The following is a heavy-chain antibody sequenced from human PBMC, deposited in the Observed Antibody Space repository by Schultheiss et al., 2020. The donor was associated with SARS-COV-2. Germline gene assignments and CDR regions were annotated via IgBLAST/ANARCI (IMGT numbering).Heavy chain of an antibody. Sequence: SETLSLTCTVSGGSISSSSYYWGWIRQPPGKGLEWIGEINHSGSTNYNPSLKSRVTISVDTSKNQFSLKLSSVTAADTAVYYCARGRGSSRYPNWFDPWGQGTLVTVSS. CDR1: GGSISSSSYY. D-gene: IGHD6-13*01. V-gene: IGHV4-39*07. J-gene: IGHJ5*02. CDR2: INHSGST. CDR3: ARGRGSSRYPNWFDP.